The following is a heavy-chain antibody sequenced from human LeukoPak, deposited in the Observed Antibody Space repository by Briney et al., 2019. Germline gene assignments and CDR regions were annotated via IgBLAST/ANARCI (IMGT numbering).Heavy chain of an antibody. CDR3: AKDYVWGSYRYGFDY. CDR1: GFTFSSYA. V-gene: IGHV3-23*01. CDR2: ISGSGGST. J-gene: IGHJ4*02. Sequence: GGSLRLSCAASGFTFSSYAMSWVRQAPGKGLDWVSAISGSGGSTYYADSVKGRFTISRDNSKNTLYLQMNSLRAEDTAVYYCAKDYVWGSYRYGFDYWGQGTLVTVSS. D-gene: IGHD3-16*02.